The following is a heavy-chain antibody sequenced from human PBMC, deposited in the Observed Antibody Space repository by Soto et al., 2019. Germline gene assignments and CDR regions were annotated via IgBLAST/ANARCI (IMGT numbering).Heavy chain of an antibody. CDR3: ASDLVGASDSYGLDV. CDR2: IYSGGST. Sequence: LRLSCAASGFTVSSNYMSWVRQAPGKGLEWVSVIYSGGSTYYADSVRGRFTISRDNSKNTLYLQMKSLRAEDTAVYYCASDLVGASDSYGLDVWGQGTPVTVS. CDR1: GFTVSSNY. J-gene: IGHJ6*02. V-gene: IGHV3-53*01. D-gene: IGHD1-26*01.